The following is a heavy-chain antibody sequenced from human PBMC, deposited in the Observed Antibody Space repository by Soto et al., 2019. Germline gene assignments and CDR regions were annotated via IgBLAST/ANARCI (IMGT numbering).Heavy chain of an antibody. J-gene: IGHJ4*02. V-gene: IGHV1-2*04. D-gene: IGHD3-10*01. CDR3: ARGSGSGSYYNVGY. Sequence: ALVKVSCKASGYTFTGYYMHWVRQAPGQGLEWMGWINPNSGGTNYAQKFQGWVTMSRDTSISTAYMELSRLRSDDTAVYYCARGSGSGSYYNVGYWGQGTLVTVSS. CDR1: GYTFTGYY. CDR2: INPNSGGT.